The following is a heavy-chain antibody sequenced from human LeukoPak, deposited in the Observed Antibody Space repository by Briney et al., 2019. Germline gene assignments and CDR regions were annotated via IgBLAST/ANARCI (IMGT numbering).Heavy chain of an antibody. V-gene: IGHV3-7*01. D-gene: IGHD4-23*01. CDR3: ARDEDGHNSLPFDI. Sequence: GGSLRLSCAASGFTFSSYWMHWVRQAPGKGLEWVGNIKQDGSEKHYVDSVKGRFTISRDNAKNSLYLEMDNVRAEDTAVYYCARDEDGHNSLPFDIWGQGTMVSVSS. CDR2: IKQDGSEK. J-gene: IGHJ3*02. CDR1: GFTFSSYW.